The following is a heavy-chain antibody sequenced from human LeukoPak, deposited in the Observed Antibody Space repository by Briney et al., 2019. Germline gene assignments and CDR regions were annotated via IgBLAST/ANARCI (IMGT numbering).Heavy chain of an antibody. Sequence: GASVKVSCKASGYTFTSYYMHWVRQAPGQGLEWMGIINPSGGSTSYAQKFQGRVTMTRDTSTSTVYMELSSLRPEDTAVYYCARVPNYYTGSPRYYFDYWGQGTLVTVSS. CDR2: INPSGGST. J-gene: IGHJ4*02. V-gene: IGHV1-46*01. CDR1: GYTFTSYY. D-gene: IGHD1-26*01. CDR3: ARVPNYYTGSPRYYFDY.